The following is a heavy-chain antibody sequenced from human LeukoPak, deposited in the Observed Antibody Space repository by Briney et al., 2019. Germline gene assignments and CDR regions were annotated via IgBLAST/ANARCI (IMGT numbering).Heavy chain of an antibody. CDR1: GFNFIDNS. Sequence: GGSLRLSCAGSGFNFIDNSMHWVRQAPGKGLEWVSSISSSNTYIYYRDSVKGRFTISRDNAKNSLFLQMSSLRDEDTAVYYCARGYCSGTSCYMFASWGQGTRVTVS. CDR3: ARGYCSGTSCYMFAS. J-gene: IGHJ4*02. CDR2: ISSSNTYI. V-gene: IGHV3-21*01. D-gene: IGHD2-2*02.